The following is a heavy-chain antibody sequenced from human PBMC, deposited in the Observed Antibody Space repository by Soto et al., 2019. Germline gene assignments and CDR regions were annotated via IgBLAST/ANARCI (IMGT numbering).Heavy chain of an antibody. V-gene: IGHV3-11*01. CDR1: GFTFSDYY. D-gene: IGHD2-15*01. CDR2: ISSSGSAI. Sequence: GGSLRLSCAASGFTFSDYYMSWIRQAPGKGLEWVSYISSSGSAIYYADSVKGRFTISRDNAKNSLYLQMNSLRAEDTAVYYCARATAQVGSYYYYYYMDVWGKGNTVPVSS. J-gene: IGHJ6*03. CDR3: ARATAQVGSYYYYYYMDV.